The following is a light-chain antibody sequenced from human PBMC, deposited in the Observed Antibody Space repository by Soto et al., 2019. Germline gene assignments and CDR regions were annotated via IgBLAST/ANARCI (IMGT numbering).Light chain of an antibody. CDR1: QSVSNNY. J-gene: IGKJ1*01. CDR3: QQYNNWRT. CDR2: GAS. Sequence: EIVLTQSPGPLSLSPGERATLSCRASQSVSNNYLAWYQQQPGQAPRLLIYGASNRATGIPDRFSGGGSGTVFTLTISRLEPEDVAVYYCQQYNNWRTFGQGTKVDIK. V-gene: IGKV3-20*01.